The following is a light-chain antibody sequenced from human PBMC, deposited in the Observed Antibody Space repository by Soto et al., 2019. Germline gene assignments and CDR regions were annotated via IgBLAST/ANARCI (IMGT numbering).Light chain of an antibody. Sequence: SSELTQPPSVSVSPGQTASITCSGDKLGDKYVCWYQQKPGQSPVVVIYQDTKRPSGIPERFSGSNSENTATLTISGTQAMDEADYYCQAWDSSTAVFGTGTKLTVL. CDR2: QDT. J-gene: IGLJ1*01. CDR1: KLGDKY. CDR3: QAWDSSTAV. V-gene: IGLV3-1*01.